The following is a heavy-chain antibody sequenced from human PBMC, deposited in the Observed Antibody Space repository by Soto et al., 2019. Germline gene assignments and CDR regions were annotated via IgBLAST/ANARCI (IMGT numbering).Heavy chain of an antibody. J-gene: IGHJ4*02. CDR1: GGSISSGDYY. D-gene: IGHD2-15*01. V-gene: IGHV4-30-4*01. Sequence: SETLSLTCTVSGGSISSGDYYWSWIRQPPGKGLEWIGYIYYSGSTYYNPSLKSRVTISVDTSKNQFSLKLSSVTAADTAVYYCARDFCSGGSCYYDYWGQGTLVTVSS. CDR3: ARDFCSGGSCYYDY. CDR2: IYYSGST.